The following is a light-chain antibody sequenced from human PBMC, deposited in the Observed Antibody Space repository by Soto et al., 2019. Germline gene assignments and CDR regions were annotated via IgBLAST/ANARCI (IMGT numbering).Light chain of an antibody. V-gene: IGLV3-21*02. CDR2: DDS. Sequence: YELTQPPSVSVAPGQTASLTCGGNTTGSKSVHWYQQQPGQAPVLVVYDDSDRPSGIPERFSGSNSGNTATLTITRVEAGDGADYFCQVWDSGSNHVVFGGGTKLTVL. CDR1: TTGSKS. J-gene: IGLJ2*01. CDR3: QVWDSGSNHVV.